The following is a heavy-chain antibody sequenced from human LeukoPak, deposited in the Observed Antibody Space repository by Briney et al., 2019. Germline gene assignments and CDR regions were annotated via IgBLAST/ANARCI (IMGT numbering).Heavy chain of an antibody. Sequence: PGGSLRLSCAASGFTLNSYSVNWVRQAPGKGLEWVSYISGSSLTIYYADSVKGRFSISRDNAKNSLYLQMNSLRDEDTAVYYCARDVTRTTDIDYWGQGTLVTVSS. CDR1: GFTLNSYS. CDR3: ARDVTRTTDIDY. CDR2: ISGSSLTI. V-gene: IGHV3-48*02. J-gene: IGHJ4*02. D-gene: IGHD1-7*01.